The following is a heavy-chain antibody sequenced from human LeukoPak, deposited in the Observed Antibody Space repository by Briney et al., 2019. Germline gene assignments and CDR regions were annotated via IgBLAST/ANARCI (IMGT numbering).Heavy chain of an antibody. CDR1: GGSISSSSYY. CDR2: IYYSGST. CDR3: ARYCSSTSCYIADEFDY. Sequence: SETLSLTCTVSGGSISSSSYYWGWIRQPPGKGLEWIGSIYYSGSTYYNPSLKSRVTISLDTSKNQFSLKLSSVTAADTAVYYCARYCSSTSCYIADEFDYWGQGTLVTVSS. V-gene: IGHV4-39*01. J-gene: IGHJ4*02. D-gene: IGHD2-2*02.